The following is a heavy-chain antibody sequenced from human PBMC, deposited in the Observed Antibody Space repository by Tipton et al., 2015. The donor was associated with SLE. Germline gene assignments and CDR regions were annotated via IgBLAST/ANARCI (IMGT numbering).Heavy chain of an antibody. D-gene: IGHD7-27*01. Sequence: TLSLTCTVYGGSFSGYYWSWIRQPPGKGLEWIGSIYYSGSTYYNPSLKSRVTISVDTSRNQFSLKLSSVTAADTAVYYCARELGGDYYFHYMDVWGQGTTVTVSS. V-gene: IGHV4-34*01. CDR2: IYYSGST. J-gene: IGHJ6*03. CDR3: ARELGGDYYFHYMDV. CDR1: GGSFSGYY.